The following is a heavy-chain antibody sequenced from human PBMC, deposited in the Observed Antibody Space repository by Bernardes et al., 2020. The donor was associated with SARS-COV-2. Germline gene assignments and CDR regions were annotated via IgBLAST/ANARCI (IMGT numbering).Heavy chain of an antibody. CDR3: ARVNQRELSWAFDI. CDR1: GYSFTRYW. D-gene: IGHD1-7*01. V-gene: IGHV5-51*01. J-gene: IGHJ3*02. CDR2: IYPDDSDT. Sequence: GESLKISCKGSGYSFTRYWIAWVRQMPGKGLEWMGVIYPDDSDTRNSPSFQGQVTISADKSISSAYLHWSSLKASDTAMYYCARVNQRELSWAFDIWGQGTRVVVSS.